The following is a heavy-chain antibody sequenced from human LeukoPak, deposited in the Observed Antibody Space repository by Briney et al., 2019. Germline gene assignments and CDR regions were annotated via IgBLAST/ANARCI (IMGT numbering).Heavy chain of an antibody. CDR2: ISYDGGNK. D-gene: IGHD4-17*01. J-gene: IGHJ4*02. CDR1: GFTFSSYG. CDR3: AKVLVGGDYGYYFDY. Sequence: GGSLRLSCAASGFTFSSYGMHWVRQAPGKGLEWVALISYDGGNKYYVDSVKGRFTISRDNSKNTLYLQMNSLRAEDTAVYYCAKVLVGGDYGYYFDYWGQGTLVTVSS. V-gene: IGHV3-30*18.